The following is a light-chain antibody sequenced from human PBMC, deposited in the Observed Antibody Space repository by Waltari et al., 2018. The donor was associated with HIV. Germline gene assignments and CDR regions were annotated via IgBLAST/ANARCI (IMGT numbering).Light chain of an antibody. CDR2: DVT. V-gene: IGLV2-11*01. CDR3: CSYAGSYTYV. CDR1: SSDVGGYNY. Sequence: QSALTQPRSVSGSPGQSVTISCTGTSSDVGGYNYVSWYQQHPDKAPKFIIYDVTKRPSGVPDRFSGSKSGDTASLTISELQAEDEADYYCCSYAGSYTYVFGSGTKVTVL. J-gene: IGLJ1*01.